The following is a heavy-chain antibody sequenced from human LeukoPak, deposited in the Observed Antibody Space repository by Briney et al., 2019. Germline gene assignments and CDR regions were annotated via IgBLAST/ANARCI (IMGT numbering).Heavy chain of an antibody. CDR3: ARDRHYDFWRHHAFDI. CDR1: GFTFSSSA. CDR2: ISYSGSGT. J-gene: IGHJ3*02. D-gene: IGHD3-3*01. Sequence: PGGSLRLSCAASGFTFSSSAMAWVRHAPGKGLEWVSTISYSGSGTYYADSVKGRFTISRDNAKNSLYLQMNSLRAEDTAVYYCARDRHYDFWRHHAFDIWGQGTMVTVSS. V-gene: IGHV3-23*01.